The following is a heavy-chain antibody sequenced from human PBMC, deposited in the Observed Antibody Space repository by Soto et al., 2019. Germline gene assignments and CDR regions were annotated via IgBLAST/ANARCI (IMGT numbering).Heavy chain of an antibody. V-gene: IGHV3-21*01. CDR2: IGTSSSYI. J-gene: IGHJ6*02. Sequence: EVQLVESGGGLVKPGGSLRLSCAASGFTFSSYTMNWVRQAPGRGLEWVSSIGTSSSYIYYADSVKGRFTISRDNAKNSLFLQMNSLRADDTAVYYCARDSVRDYLYYYYGMDVWGQGTMVTVSS. CDR1: GFTFSSYT. D-gene: IGHD4-17*01. CDR3: ARDSVRDYLYYYYGMDV.